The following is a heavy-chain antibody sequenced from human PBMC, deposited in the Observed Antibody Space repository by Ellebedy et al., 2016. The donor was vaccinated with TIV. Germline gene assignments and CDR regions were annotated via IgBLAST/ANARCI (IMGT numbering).Heavy chain of an antibody. J-gene: IGHJ5*02. Sequence: MPSETLSLTCTVSDGSIISSSYFWAWVRQPPGKGLEWIGSVYYSGSTHSNPSLKSRLNISVDPSKNQFSLKLRSVTDADTAVYYCAREEVAGEYLDPWGQGTLVTVSS. CDR1: DGSIISSSYF. CDR3: AREEVAGEYLDP. D-gene: IGHD2/OR15-2a*01. V-gene: IGHV4-39*07. CDR2: VYYSGST.